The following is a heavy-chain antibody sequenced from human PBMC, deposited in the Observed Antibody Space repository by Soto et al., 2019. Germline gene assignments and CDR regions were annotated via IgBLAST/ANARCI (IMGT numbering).Heavy chain of an antibody. Sequence: ASVKVSCKASGYTFTGYYMHWVRQAPGQGLECMGWINPNSGGTNYAQKFQGWVTMTRDTSISTAYMELSRLRSDDTAVYYCARGAAYDAGAFDIWGQGTMVTVSS. CDR2: INPNSGGT. CDR1: GYTFTGYY. J-gene: IGHJ3*02. D-gene: IGHD5-12*01. V-gene: IGHV1-2*04. CDR3: ARGAAYDAGAFDI.